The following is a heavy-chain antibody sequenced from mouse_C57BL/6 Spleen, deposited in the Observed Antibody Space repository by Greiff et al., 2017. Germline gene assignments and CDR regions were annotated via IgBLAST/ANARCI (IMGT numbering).Heavy chain of an antibody. D-gene: IGHD1-1*01. CDR1: GYTFTSYW. J-gene: IGHJ2*01. CDR3: ARDYGGNFDY. CDR2: IDPSDSDT. V-gene: IGHV1-52*01. Sequence: QVQLQQSGAELVRPGSSVKLSCKASGYTFTSYWMHWVKQRPIQGLEWIGNIDPSDSDTHYNQKFKDKATLTGDKSSSTAYMQLSSLTSEDSAVYYCARDYGGNFDYWGQGTTLTVSS.